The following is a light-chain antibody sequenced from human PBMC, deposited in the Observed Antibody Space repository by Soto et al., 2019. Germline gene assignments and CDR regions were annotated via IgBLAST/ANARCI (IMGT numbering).Light chain of an antibody. CDR1: QSVSSY. V-gene: IGKV3-11*01. J-gene: IGKJ1*01. Sequence: EIVLTKSPAILSMSPGERATLSCRASQSVSSYFAWYQQKPGQAPRLLIYDASNRATGVPARFSGSGSGTDFTLTISSLEPEDFAVYYCQQRRYWPVTFGQGTKVDIK. CDR2: DAS. CDR3: QQRRYWPVT.